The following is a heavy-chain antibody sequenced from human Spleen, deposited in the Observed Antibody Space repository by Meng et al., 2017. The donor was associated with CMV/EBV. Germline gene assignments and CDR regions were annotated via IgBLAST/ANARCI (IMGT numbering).Heavy chain of an antibody. V-gene: IGHV3-74*01. CDR3: ARDRPYYYDSSGYGHYYFDY. J-gene: IGHJ4*02. D-gene: IGHD3-22*01. CDR1: GFTFSSYW. Sequence: GESLKISCAASGFTFSSYWMHWVRQAPGKGLVWVSRINSDGSSTSYADSVKGRFTISRDNAKNTLYLQMNSLRAEDTAVYYCARDRPYYYDSSGYGHYYFDYWGQGTLVTVSS. CDR2: INSDGSST.